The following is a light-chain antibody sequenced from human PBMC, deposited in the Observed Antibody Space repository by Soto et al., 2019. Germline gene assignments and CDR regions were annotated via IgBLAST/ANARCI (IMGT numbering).Light chain of an antibody. CDR3: QQRTNSPLT. J-gene: IGKJ4*01. CDR1: QSVSNS. Sequence: EIVLTQSPATLPLSPGERATLSCWASQSVSNSLAWYQQRPGQSPRLLIYDVSTMATGIPARFGGSGSGTDFILIISSLETEDCAVYYCQQRTNSPLTFGGRAKVEI. V-gene: IGKV3-11*01. CDR2: DVS.